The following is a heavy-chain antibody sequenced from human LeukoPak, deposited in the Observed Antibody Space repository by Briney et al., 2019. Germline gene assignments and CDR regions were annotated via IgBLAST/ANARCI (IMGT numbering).Heavy chain of an antibody. J-gene: IGHJ4*02. Sequence: GGSLRLSCAASGFTFSSYWMTWVRQAPGKGLEWVANIKQDGSERFYVDSVKGRLTISRDNARNSVYLQMNSLRAEDTAVYYCARDAGYCSAGSCHDYWGQGTLVTVSS. D-gene: IGHD2-15*01. CDR1: GFTFSSYW. CDR3: ARDAGYCSAGSCHDY. V-gene: IGHV3-7*03. CDR2: IKQDGSER.